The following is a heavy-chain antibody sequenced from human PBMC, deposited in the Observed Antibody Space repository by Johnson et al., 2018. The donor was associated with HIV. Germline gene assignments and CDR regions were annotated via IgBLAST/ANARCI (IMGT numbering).Heavy chain of an antibody. V-gene: IGHV3-74*02. CDR2: INSDGSST. Sequence: VQLVESGGGLVQPGGSLRLSCAASGFTFTHYDMHWVRQGTGKGLVWVSRINSDGSSTSYADSVKGRFTISRDDSKNTLYLQMNSLKTEDTAVYYCTTAVGATVISAGAFDIWGQGTMVTVSS. CDR1: GFTFTHYD. D-gene: IGHD4-17*01. CDR3: TTAVGATVISAGAFDI. J-gene: IGHJ3*02.